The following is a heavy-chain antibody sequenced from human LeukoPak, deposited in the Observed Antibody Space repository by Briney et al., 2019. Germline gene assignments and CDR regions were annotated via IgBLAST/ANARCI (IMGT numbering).Heavy chain of an antibody. CDR2: IYYSGST. J-gene: IGHJ6*02. CDR3: AREAEDHYYHYGMDV. CDR1: GGSISSYY. Sequence: SSETLSLTCTVSGGSISSYYWSWIRRPPGKGLEWIGYIYYSGSTSYNPSLKSRVTISVDTSKNQFSLKLSSVTAADTAVYYCAREAEDHYYHYGMDVWGQGTTVTVSS. V-gene: IGHV4-59*01.